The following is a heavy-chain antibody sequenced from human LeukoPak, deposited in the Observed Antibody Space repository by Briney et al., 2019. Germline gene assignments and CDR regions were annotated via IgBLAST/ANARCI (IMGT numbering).Heavy chain of an antibody. J-gene: IGHJ4*02. Sequence: PGGSLRLSCAASGFSFSNYGMHWVRQAPGKGLEWVSGISWNSGSILYADSVKGRFTISRDNAKNSLYLQMNSLRAEDTALYYCARFSRDSQALDYWGQGTLVTVSS. CDR1: GFSFSNYG. V-gene: IGHV3-9*01. CDR2: ISWNSGSI. CDR3: ARFSRDSQALDY. D-gene: IGHD3-22*01.